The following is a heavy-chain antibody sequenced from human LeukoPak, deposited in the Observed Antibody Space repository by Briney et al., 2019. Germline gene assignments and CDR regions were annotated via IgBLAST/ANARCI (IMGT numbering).Heavy chain of an antibody. Sequence: GWSLTLSCAATGFIFTTYAMSSVRQAPGKGLAWVSTISGGGGTYTYYAECVKGWFTISRDNSKNTVYLQMNSLRAEDTAVYYCAKDPLIGQWLVAAIFDYWGKGTLVTVSS. CDR1: GFIFTTYA. CDR2: ISGGGGTYT. CDR3: AKDPLIGQWLVAAIFDY. V-gene: IGHV3-23*01. D-gene: IGHD6-19*01. J-gene: IGHJ4*02.